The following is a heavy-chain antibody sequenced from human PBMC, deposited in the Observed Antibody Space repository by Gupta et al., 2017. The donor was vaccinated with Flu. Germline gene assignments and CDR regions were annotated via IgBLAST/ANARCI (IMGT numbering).Heavy chain of an antibody. CDR2: ISCCTGEI. CDR1: GFSFNNHN. V-gene: IGHV3-48*02. CDR3: ARMSEMSTIIDF. D-gene: IGHD1-1*01. J-gene: IGHJ4*02. Sequence: EVQLVESGGGLVQPGGSMRLSCAASGFSFNNHNMNWVRQVPGKGLEWVSFISCCTGEIYYTDSVKGRFTISRDIAKNSLYLQMNSLRDEDTAVYYCARMSEMSTIIDFWGQGTRITVSS.